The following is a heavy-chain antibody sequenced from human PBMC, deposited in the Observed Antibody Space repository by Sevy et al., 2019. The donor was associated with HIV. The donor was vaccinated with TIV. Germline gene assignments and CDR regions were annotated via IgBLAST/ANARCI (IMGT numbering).Heavy chain of an antibody. CDR2: ITAGGVIT. V-gene: IGHV3-23*01. J-gene: IGHJ4*02. CDR3: VVGTIKQFDY. Sequence: GGSLRLSCAASGFTFNNYAMSWVRQDPGKGLEWISVITAGGVITYSVDSVRGRFTISRDNSKNMVYLQMNSLRAEDTATYYCVVGTIKQFDYWGQGTRVTVSS. CDR1: GFTFNNYA. D-gene: IGHD1-26*01.